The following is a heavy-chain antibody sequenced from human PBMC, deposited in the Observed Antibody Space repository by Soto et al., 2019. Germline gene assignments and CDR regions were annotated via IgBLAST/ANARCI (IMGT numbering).Heavy chain of an antibody. J-gene: IGHJ6*02. Sequence: SETLSLTCAVYGGSFSGYFCYWIRQPPGKGLEWIGEINPSGSTNYNPSLKSRVAISVDTSKNQLSLKLKSVTAADTAVYYCARHCSPRDAFPIFGVVPPCGDYFHGMDVWGQGTTVTVSS. CDR1: GGSFSGYF. CDR2: INPSGST. D-gene: IGHD3-3*01. V-gene: IGHV4-34*01. CDR3: ARHCSPRDAFPIFGVVPPCGDYFHGMDV.